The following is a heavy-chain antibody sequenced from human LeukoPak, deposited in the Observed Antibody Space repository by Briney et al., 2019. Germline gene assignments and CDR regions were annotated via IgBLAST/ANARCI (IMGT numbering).Heavy chain of an antibody. CDR2: IIPIFGTA. Sequence: SVKVSCTASGGTFSSYAISWVRQAPGQGLEWMGGIIPIFGTANYAQKFQGRVTITADETTSTAYMELSSLRSEDTAVYYCARSYSSGWSGDDYWGQGTLVTVSS. V-gene: IGHV1-69*13. D-gene: IGHD6-19*01. J-gene: IGHJ4*02. CDR1: GGTFSSYA. CDR3: ARSYSSGWSGDDY.